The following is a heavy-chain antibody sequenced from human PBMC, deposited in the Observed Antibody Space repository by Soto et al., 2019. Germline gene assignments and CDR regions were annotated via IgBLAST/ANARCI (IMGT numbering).Heavy chain of an antibody. CDR2: IIPIFGTA. D-gene: IGHD2-2*01. V-gene: IGHV1-69*01. CDR1: GGTFSSYA. Sequence: QVQLVQSGAEVKKPGSSVKVSCKASGGTFSSYAISWVRQAPGQGLEWMGGIIPIFGTANYAQKFQDRVTITADESTSTAYMELSSLRSEDTAVYYCASNLGYCSSTSCRNYYYYYGMDVWGQGTTVTVSS. CDR3: ASNLGYCSSTSCRNYYYYYGMDV. J-gene: IGHJ6*02.